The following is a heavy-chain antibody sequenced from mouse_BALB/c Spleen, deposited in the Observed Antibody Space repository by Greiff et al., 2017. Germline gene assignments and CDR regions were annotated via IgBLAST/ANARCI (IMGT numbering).Heavy chain of an antibody. J-gene: IGHJ2*01. CDR3: ARTETGTDYFDY. V-gene: IGHV1-55*01. Sequence: QVQLQQPGAELVKPGTSVKLSCKASGYNFTSYWINWVKLRPGQGLEWIGDIYPGSGSTNYNEKFKGKATLTSDKSSSTAYMELSSLTSEDSAVYYCARTETGTDYFDYWGQGTTLTVSS. CDR2: IYPGSGST. CDR1: GYNFTSYW. D-gene: IGHD4-1*01.